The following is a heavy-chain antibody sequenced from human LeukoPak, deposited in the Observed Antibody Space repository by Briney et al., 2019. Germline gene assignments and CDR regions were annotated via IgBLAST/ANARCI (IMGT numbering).Heavy chain of an antibody. J-gene: IGHJ4*02. CDR1: GYSFNSYW. D-gene: IGHD3-9*01. CDR2: IYPGDSDT. CDR3: ARLGTYYDILTGYSYYFDY. V-gene: IGHV5-51*01. Sequence: GESLKISCEVSGYSFNSYWIGWVRQKPGKGLEWMGIIYPGDSDTRYSPSFQGQVTISADKSISTAYLQWSSLKASDTAMYYCARLGTYYDILTGYSYYFDYWGQGTLVTVSS.